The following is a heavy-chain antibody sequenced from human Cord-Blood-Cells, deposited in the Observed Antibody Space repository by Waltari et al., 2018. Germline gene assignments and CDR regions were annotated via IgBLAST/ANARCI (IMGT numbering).Heavy chain of an antibody. Sequence: QVQLQESGPGLVKPSETLSLTCTVSGGSISSYYWSWIRQPPGKGLEWIGYIYYSGSTNYNPSLKSRVTISVDTAKNQFSLKLSSVTAADTAVYYCARARYQLLYDYYYYYMDVWGKGTTVTVSS. CDR1: GGSISSYY. J-gene: IGHJ6*03. V-gene: IGHV4-59*01. CDR2: IYYSGST. CDR3: ARARYQLLYDYYYYYMDV. D-gene: IGHD2-2*02.